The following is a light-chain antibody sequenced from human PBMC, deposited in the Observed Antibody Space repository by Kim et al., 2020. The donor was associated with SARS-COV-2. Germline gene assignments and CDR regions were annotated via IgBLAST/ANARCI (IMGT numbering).Light chain of an antibody. V-gene: IGLV2-14*03. CDR3: SSYTSSSWV. CDR2: DVD. J-gene: IGLJ3*02. Sequence: PGQAITISCTGNSNDVGGYNYVSWYQQHPGKAPKLMIYDVDKRPAGVSNRFSGSKSGNTASLTISGLQAEDEADYYCSSYTSSSWVFGGGTQLTVL. CDR1: SNDVGGYNY.